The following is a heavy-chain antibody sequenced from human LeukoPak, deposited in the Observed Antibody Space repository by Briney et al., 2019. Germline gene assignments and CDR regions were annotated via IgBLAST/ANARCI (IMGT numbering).Heavy chain of an antibody. CDR2: ISAYNGNT. V-gene: IGHV1-18*01. Sequence: GSSVKVSCKASGGTFSSYAINWVRQAPGQGLEWMGWISAYNGNTNYAQKLQGRVTMTTDTSTSTAYMELRSLRSDDTAVYYCARGSLRSYYDFWSGYYTGVFDYWGQGTLVTVSS. CDR1: GGTFSSYA. J-gene: IGHJ4*02. D-gene: IGHD3-3*01. CDR3: ARGSLRSYYDFWSGYYTGVFDY.